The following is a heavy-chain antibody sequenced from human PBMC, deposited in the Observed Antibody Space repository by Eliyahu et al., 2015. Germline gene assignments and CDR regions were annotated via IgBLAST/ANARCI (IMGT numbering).Heavy chain of an antibody. Sequence: EVQLVESGGGLVKPGGSLXLSCAASGFXFSNAWMHWVRQAPGKGLEWVGRIKSRTNGGTTDYAAPVKGRFTISRDDSKNTLYLQMSSLKTEDTAVYYCTTWDSSGSGSYWWGQGTLVTVSS. CDR2: IKSRTNGGTT. CDR3: TTWDSSGSGSYW. V-gene: IGHV3-15*01. D-gene: IGHD3-10*01. CDR1: GFXFSNAW. J-gene: IGHJ4*02.